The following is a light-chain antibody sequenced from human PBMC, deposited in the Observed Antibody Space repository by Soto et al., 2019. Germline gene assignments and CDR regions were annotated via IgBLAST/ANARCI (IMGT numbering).Light chain of an antibody. CDR3: QQSYTTPWT. Sequence: DIQMTQSPSSLSASVGDRVTITCRASQTITSYLNWYQQKPGKAPNLLIYAASNLQSGVPSRFRGSGSGTDFTLTISSLQPEDFATYSCQQSYTTPWTFGQGTKVEIK. CDR2: AAS. J-gene: IGKJ1*01. V-gene: IGKV1-39*01. CDR1: QTITSY.